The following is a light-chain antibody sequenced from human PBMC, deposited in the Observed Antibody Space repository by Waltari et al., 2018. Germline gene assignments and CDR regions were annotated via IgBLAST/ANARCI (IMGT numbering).Light chain of an antibody. CDR3: GSWDDSLNGRV. CDR1: SSNIGGNI. J-gene: IGLJ3*02. Sequence: QSVVTQPPSTSATPGQRVTISCSGSSSNIGGNIVHWYQQFPGMAPKLLIYNNNQRPSGVPDRFSGSKSGTLASLAISGLQSEDEATYYGGSWDDSLNGRVFGGGTKVTVL. CDR2: NNN. V-gene: IGLV1-44*01.